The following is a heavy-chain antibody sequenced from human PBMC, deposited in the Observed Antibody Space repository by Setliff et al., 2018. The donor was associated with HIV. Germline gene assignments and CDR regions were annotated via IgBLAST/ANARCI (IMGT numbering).Heavy chain of an antibody. CDR3: ARVGWDYYDSSGVGEFDY. CDR2: IYYNGRT. V-gene: IGHV4-38-2*02. J-gene: IGHJ4*02. CDR1: GYSISSGYY. D-gene: IGHD3-22*01. Sequence: SETLSLTCTVSGYSISSGYYWGWIRQPPGKGLEWIGSIYYNGRTYYNPSLKSRVTISVDTSKNQFSLKLSSVTAADTAVYYCARVGWDYYDSSGVGEFDYWGQGTLVTVSS.